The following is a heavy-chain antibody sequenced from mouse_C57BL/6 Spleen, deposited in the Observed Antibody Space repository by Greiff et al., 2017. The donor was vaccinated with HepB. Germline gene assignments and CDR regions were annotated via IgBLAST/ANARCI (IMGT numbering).Heavy chain of an antibody. J-gene: IGHJ2*01. CDR2: IDPSDSYT. Sequence: VQLQQPGAELVMPGASVKLSCKASGYTFTSYWMHWVKQRPGQGLEWIGEIDPSDSYTNYNQKFKGKSTLTVYKSSSTAYMQLSSLTSEDSAVYYCARYQYYYSSPSYVDYWGQGTTLTVSS. V-gene: IGHV1-69*01. CDR3: ARYQYYYSSPSYVDY. D-gene: IGHD1-1*01. CDR1: GYTFTSYW.